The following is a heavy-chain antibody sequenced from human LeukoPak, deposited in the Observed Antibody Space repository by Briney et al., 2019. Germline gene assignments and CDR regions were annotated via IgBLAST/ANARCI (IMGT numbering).Heavy chain of an antibody. D-gene: IGHD3-10*01. V-gene: IGHV4-59*08. CDR1: GGSISSYY. CDR3: ARQGAVRGAYYWYFDL. CDR2: IYYSGST. J-gene: IGHJ2*01. Sequence: SETLSLTCTVSGGSISSYYWSWIRQPPGKGLEWIGYIYYSGSTNYNPSLKSRVTISVDTSKNQFSLKLSSVTAADTAVYYCARQGAVRGAYYWYFDLWGRGTLVTVSS.